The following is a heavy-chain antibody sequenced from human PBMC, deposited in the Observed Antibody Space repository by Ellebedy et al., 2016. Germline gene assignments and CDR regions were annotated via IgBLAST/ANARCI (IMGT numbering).Heavy chain of an antibody. CDR1: GFSFSSYA. V-gene: IGHV3-23*01. Sequence: GGSLRLSCAASGFSFSSYAMSWVRQAPGKGPEWVSTITGSGDRTNYADSVKGRFTISRDSSKNTLYLDMDSLRAEYTAIYSCAKCRHINGCLLDYWGQGTLVTVSS. J-gene: IGHJ4*02. CDR3: AKCRHINGCLLDY. D-gene: IGHD6-19*01. CDR2: ITGSGDRT.